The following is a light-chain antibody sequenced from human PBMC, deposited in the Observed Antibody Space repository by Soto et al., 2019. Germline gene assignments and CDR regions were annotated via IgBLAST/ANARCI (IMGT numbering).Light chain of an antibody. J-gene: IGLJ1*01. CDR1: SRDVGSYNL. V-gene: IGLV2-23*02. CDR2: EVS. Sequence: QSVLTQPASVSGSPGQSITISCTGTSRDVGSYNLVSWYQQHPCKAPKLMIYEVSKRPSGVSNRFSGSKSGNTASLTISLLQAEDEADYYCCSYAGSSTFYVFGTGTKVTVL. CDR3: CSYAGSSTFYV.